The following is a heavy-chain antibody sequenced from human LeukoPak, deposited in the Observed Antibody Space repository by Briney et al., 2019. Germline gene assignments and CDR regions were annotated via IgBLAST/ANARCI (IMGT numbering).Heavy chain of an antibody. Sequence: ASVKVSCKASGYTFTGYYIHWMRQAPGQGLEWMGRINPNSGGTNYAQKFQGRVTMTRDTSTSTVYMELSSLRSEDTAVYYCTRGGENYYDSSGYYGAYWGQGTLVTVSS. CDR2: INPNSGGT. CDR1: GYTFTGYY. CDR3: TRGGENYYDSSGYYGAY. D-gene: IGHD3-22*01. J-gene: IGHJ4*02. V-gene: IGHV1-2*06.